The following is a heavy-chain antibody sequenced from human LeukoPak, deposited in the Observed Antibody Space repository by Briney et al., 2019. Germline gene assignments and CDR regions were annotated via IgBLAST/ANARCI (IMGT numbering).Heavy chain of an antibody. Sequence: GGSLRLSSAASGFTFSIYTINWVRQAPGKGPEWLSSISDNSRYIYYADSVKGRFTTSRDNAQNLVFLQLNSLRAEDTAVYYCARDGLGGYDYWGQGTLVTVSS. CDR2: ISDNSRYI. V-gene: IGHV3-21*01. CDR3: ARDGLGGYDY. J-gene: IGHJ4*02. CDR1: GFTFSIYT. D-gene: IGHD3-10*01.